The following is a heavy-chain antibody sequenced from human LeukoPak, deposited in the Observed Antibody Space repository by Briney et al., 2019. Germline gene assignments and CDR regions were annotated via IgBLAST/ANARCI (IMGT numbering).Heavy chain of an antibody. CDR2: IWYDGSNK. J-gene: IGHJ4*02. CDR3: ARDAGGWEQSVVDY. D-gene: IGHD1-26*01. V-gene: IGHV3-33*01. Sequence: GRSLRLSCAASGFTFSSYGMHWVRQAPGKGLEWAAVIWYDGSNKYYADSVKGRFTISRDNSKNTLYLQMNSLRAEDTAVYYCARDAGGWEQSVVDYWGQGTLVTVSS. CDR1: GFTFSSYG.